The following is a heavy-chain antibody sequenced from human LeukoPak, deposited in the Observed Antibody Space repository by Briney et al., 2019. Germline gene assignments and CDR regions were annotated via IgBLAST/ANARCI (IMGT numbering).Heavy chain of an antibody. CDR1: GFTFRTYW. CDR2: MKQDGSET. CDR3: ARGTWDDY. Sequence: GGSLRLSCVASGFTFRTYWMNWVRQAPGKGLEWVASMKQDGSETYYMDSVEGRFTISRDNAKNSLYLQMNSLRVEDTAVYYCARGTWDDYWGQGTLVTVSS. J-gene: IGHJ4*02. D-gene: IGHD1-26*01. V-gene: IGHV3-7*04.